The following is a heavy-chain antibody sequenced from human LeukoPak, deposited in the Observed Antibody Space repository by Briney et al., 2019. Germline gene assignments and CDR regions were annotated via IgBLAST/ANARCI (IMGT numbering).Heavy chain of an antibody. CDR3: ARWYCSGGTCLHLDD. V-gene: IGHV4-4*01. J-gene: IGHJ4*02. D-gene: IGHD2-15*01. CDR2: VQLSART. CDR1: GGSISSTNW. Sequence: SGTLSLTCGVSGGSISSTNWWTWVRQHPGEGLEWICEVQLSARTNYSPSLESRVTMSVHMSENHISLTLTSVTAADTAVYCCARWYCSGGTCLHLDDWGQGTLVTVSS.